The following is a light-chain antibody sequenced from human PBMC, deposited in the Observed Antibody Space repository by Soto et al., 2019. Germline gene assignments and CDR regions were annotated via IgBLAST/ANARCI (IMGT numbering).Light chain of an antibody. CDR1: QSVSSRY. J-gene: IGKJ5*01. Sequence: EIVLTQSPGTLSLPPGERATLSSRASQSVSSRYLACNQQKPGQAPRFRIYGASSRATGIPDRFSGSGSGTDFTLTIRRLEPEDFAVYYCQQYGSSSITFGQVTRLEFK. CDR3: QQYGSSSIT. V-gene: IGKV3-20*01. CDR2: GAS.